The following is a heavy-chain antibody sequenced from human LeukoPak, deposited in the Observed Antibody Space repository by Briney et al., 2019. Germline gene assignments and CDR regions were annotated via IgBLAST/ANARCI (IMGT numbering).Heavy chain of an antibody. CDR2: IYPIDSDT. CDR1: RGTFINFW. V-gene: IGHV5-51*01. J-gene: IGHJ3*02. CDR3: ARARVWINYGGVADAFDI. D-gene: IGHD3-16*01. Sequence: RGESLQISCTGSRGTFINFWIGWVRQMPGKGLEWGGNIYPIDSDTKYSPSFEGQVTISVDTSIYAAYLQWTSLKAADTAKYFCARARVWINYGGVADAFDIWGQGTMVTVSS.